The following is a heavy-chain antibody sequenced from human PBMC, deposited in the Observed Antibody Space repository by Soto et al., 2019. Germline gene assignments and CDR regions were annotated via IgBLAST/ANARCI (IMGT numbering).Heavy chain of an antibody. J-gene: IGHJ3*02. D-gene: IGHD1-26*01. V-gene: IGHV1-58*01. Sequence: QMQLVQSGPEVKKPGTSVKVSCKASGFTFTSSAVQWVRQARGQRLEWIGWIVVGSGNTNYAQKFQERVTITRDMSTSAAYMELSSLRSEDTAVYYCAAESIVGAAYAFDIWGQGTMVTVSS. CDR3: AAESIVGAAYAFDI. CDR2: IVVGSGNT. CDR1: GFTFTSSA.